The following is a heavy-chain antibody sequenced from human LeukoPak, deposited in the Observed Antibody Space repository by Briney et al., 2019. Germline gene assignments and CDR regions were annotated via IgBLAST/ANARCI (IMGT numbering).Heavy chain of an antibody. CDR3: AGQRADYFYYYVDV. Sequence: KPSETLSLTCTVSGGSIGTTNYYWGWLRQPPGKGLEWIGSIYYSETTYDNPSLESRVTISIETSKNQFSLKLSSVTAADTAVYYCAGQRADYFYYYVDVWGKGTTVTVS. J-gene: IGHJ6*03. CDR1: GGSIGTTNYY. CDR2: IYYSETT. D-gene: IGHD3-9*01. V-gene: IGHV4-39*01.